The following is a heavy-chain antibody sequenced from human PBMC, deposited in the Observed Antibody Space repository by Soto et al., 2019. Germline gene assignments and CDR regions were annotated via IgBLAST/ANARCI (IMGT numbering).Heavy chain of an antibody. D-gene: IGHD2-21*02. CDR2: ISYDGSNK. Sequence: QVQLVESGGGVVQPGRSLRLSCAASGFTFSSYAMHWVRQAPGKGLEWVAVISYDGSNKYYADSVKGRFTISRDNSKNTLYLQMNSLRAEDTAVYDCARDLSHCGGDCYFSGGMDVWGQGTTVTVSS. V-gene: IGHV3-30-3*01. CDR3: ARDLSHCGGDCYFSGGMDV. J-gene: IGHJ6*02. CDR1: GFTFSSYA.